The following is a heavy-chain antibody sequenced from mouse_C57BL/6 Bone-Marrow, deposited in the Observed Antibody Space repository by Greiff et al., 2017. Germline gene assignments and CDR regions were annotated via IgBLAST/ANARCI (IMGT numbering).Heavy chain of an antibody. Sequence: QVQLQQPGAELVKPGASVKLSCKASGYTFTSYWMHWVKQRPGQGLEWIGMIHPNSGSTNYNEKFKSKDTLTVDKSSSTAYMQLSSLTSEDSAVYDCARHKVAWFAYWGQGTLVTVSA. V-gene: IGHV1-64*01. CDR1: GYTFTSYW. D-gene: IGHD1-1*02. J-gene: IGHJ3*01. CDR3: ARHKVAWFAY. CDR2: IHPNSGST.